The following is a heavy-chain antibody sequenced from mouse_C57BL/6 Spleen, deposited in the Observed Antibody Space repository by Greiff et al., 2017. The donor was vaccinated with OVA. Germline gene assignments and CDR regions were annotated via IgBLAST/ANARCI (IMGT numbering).Heavy chain of an antibody. CDR1: GYTFTSYW. V-gene: IGHV1-69*01. D-gene: IGHD2-2*01. Sequence: QVQLQQPGAELVMPGASVKLSCKASGYTFTSYWMHWVKQRPGQGLEWIGEIDPSDSYTNYNQKFKGKSKLTVDKSSSTAYMQLSSLTSEDSAVYYCARAVTTGFDYWGQGTTLTVSS. CDR2: IDPSDSYT. J-gene: IGHJ2*01. CDR3: ARAVTTGFDY.